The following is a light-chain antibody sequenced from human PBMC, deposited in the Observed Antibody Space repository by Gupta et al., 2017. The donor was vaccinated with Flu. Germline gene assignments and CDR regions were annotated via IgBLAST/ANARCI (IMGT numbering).Light chain of an antibody. J-gene: IGLJ3*02. CDR3: SSYTSSSTWV. CDR1: SSDVGGYKY. CDR2: EVS. Sequence: QSALTQPASVSGSPGQSITISCPGTSSDVGGYKYVSWYQQLPGKAPKLMVYEVSNRPSGVSNRFSGSKSGNTASLTISGLQAEDEADYYCSSYTSSSTWVFGGGTKLTVL. V-gene: IGLV2-14*01.